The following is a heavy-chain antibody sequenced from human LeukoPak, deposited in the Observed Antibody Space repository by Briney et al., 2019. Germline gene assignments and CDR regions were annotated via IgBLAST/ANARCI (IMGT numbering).Heavy chain of an antibody. CDR3: ARGGDYYDFWSGENWFDP. CDR1: GFTFSSYA. D-gene: IGHD3-3*01. V-gene: IGHV3-21*01. J-gene: IGHJ5*02. CDR2: ISSSSSYI. Sequence: GGSLRLSCAASGFTFSSYAMSWVRQAPGKGLEWVSSISSSSSYIYYADSVKGRFTISRDNAKNSLYLQMNSLRAEDTAVYYCARGGDYYDFWSGENWFDPWGQGTLVTVSS.